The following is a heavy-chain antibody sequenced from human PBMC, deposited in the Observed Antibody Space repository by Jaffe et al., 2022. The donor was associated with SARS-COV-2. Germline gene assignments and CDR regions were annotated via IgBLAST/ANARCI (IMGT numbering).Heavy chain of an antibody. Sequence: QVQLQESGPGLVKPSETLSLTCTVSGGSVSSGSYYWSWIRQPPGKGLEWIGYIYYSGSTNYNPSLKSRVTISVDTSKNQFSLKLSSVTAADTAVYYCAHSSSWFRSYWYFDLWGRGTLVTVSS. CDR1: GGSVSSGSYY. V-gene: IGHV4-61*01. CDR2: IYYSGST. J-gene: IGHJ2*01. D-gene: IGHD6-13*01. CDR3: AHSSSWFRSYWYFDL.